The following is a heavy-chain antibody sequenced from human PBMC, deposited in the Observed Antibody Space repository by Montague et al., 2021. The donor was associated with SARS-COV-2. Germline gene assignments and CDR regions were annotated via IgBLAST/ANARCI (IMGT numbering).Heavy chain of an antibody. CDR3: AKLLWFRGGFDY. V-gene: IGHV4-39*07. CDR2: IYYSGST. D-gene: IGHD3-10*01. CDR1: GGSISSSSYY. Sequence: SETLSLTCTGSGGSISSSSYYWGWIRQPPGKGLEWIGSIYYSGSTYYNPSLKSRVTISVDTSKNQFSLKLSSVTAADTAVYYCAKLLWFRGGFDYWGQGTLVTVSS. J-gene: IGHJ4*02.